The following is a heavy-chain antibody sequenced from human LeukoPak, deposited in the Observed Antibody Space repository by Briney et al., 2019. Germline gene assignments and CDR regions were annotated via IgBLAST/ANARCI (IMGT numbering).Heavy chain of an antibody. Sequence: ASVKVSCKASGYTFTSYDINWVRQATGQGLEWMGWMNPNSGNTGYAQKFQGRVTITRNTSISTAYMELSSLRSEDPAVYYCARGRVVAAKSFDYWGQGTLVTVSS. CDR1: GYTFTSYD. J-gene: IGHJ4*02. D-gene: IGHD2-15*01. CDR3: ARGRVVAAKSFDY. CDR2: MNPNSGNT. V-gene: IGHV1-8*03.